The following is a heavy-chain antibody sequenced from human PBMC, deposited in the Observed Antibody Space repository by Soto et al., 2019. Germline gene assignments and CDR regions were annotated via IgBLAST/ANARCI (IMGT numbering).Heavy chain of an antibody. Sequence: GGYLRLSCAASGFTFSRYGMHWVRQAPGKGLEWVAVISYDGSNKYYADSVKGRFTISRDNSKNTLYLQMNSLRAEDTAVYYCAKERAHYYDSSGYDYWGQGTLVTVSS. CDR2: ISYDGSNK. D-gene: IGHD3-22*01. V-gene: IGHV3-30*18. CDR1: GFTFSRYG. CDR3: AKERAHYYDSSGYDY. J-gene: IGHJ4*02.